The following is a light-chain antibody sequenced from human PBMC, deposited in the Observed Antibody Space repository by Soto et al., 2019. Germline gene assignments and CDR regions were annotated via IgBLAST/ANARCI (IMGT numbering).Light chain of an antibody. CDR1: QSLLYSSNKKNY. J-gene: IGKJ3*01. Sequence: DIVLTQSPDSLAVSLGERATINCKSSQSLLYSSNKKNYLAWYQQKPGQSPKLLLYWSSVRESGVPDRFSGSGSGTDFTLTISRLQAEDVAVYYCQQYYSAPFSFGPGTKVDIK. CDR3: QQYYSAPFS. CDR2: WSS. V-gene: IGKV4-1*01.